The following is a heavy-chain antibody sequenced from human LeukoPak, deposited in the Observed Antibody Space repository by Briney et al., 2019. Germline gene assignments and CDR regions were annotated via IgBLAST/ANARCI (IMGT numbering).Heavy chain of an antibody. CDR2: INPSGGST. Sequence: ASVKVSSKASGYTFTTYFIHWVRQAPGQGLEWMGVINPSGGSTSYAQNFQGRLTMTRDTSTSTVYMELSSLRSEDTALYYCARPNYYGSESYSFDYWGQGTLVTVSS. J-gene: IGHJ4*02. D-gene: IGHD3-10*01. V-gene: IGHV1-46*01. CDR1: GYTFTTYF. CDR3: ARPNYYGSESYSFDY.